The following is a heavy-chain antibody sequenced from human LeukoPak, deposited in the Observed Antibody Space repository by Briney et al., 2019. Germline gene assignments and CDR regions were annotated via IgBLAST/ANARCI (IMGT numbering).Heavy chain of an antibody. CDR3: ARGYVSSSWFYFDY. V-gene: IGHV1-2*02. CDR2: INPNSGGT. D-gene: IGHD6-13*01. J-gene: IGHJ4*02. CDR1: GYTFTGSY. Sequence: ASVKVSCKASGYTFTGSYMHWVRQAPGQGLEWMGWINPNSGGTNYAQKFQGRVTLTRDTSINTAYMELGRLRSDDTAVYYCARGYVSSSWFYFDYWGQGTLVTVSS.